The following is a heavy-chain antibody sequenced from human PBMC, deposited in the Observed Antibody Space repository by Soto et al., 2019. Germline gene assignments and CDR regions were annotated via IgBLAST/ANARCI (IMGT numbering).Heavy chain of an antibody. V-gene: IGHV1-3*01. CDR2: INAGYGNT. CDR3: ARAGDDCSTTTCYIIDY. CDR1: GYTFTRYA. J-gene: IGHJ4*02. D-gene: IGHD2-2*02. Sequence: ASVKVSCKTSGYTFTRYAMRWVRQAPGQRLEWMGWINAGYGNTAYSQNFQGRVTLTRDTSASTAYMELSSLRSEDTAVYYCARAGDDCSTTTCYIIDYWGQGTLVTVSS.